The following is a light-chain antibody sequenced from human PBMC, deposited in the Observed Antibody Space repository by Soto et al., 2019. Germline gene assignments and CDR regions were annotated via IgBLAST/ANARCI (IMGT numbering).Light chain of an antibody. V-gene: IGKV4-1*01. J-gene: IGKJ1*01. CDR1: QSVLYSSNNKNY. CDR3: QQYYSTPRT. CDR2: WAS. Sequence: DIVMTQSPDSLAVSLGERATINCKSSQSVLYSSNNKNYLAWYQQKLGQPPKLLIYWASSRESGVPDRLSSSGSGTDFTITITRLQAVDLAVYYWQQYYSTPRTFGQETKVEIK.